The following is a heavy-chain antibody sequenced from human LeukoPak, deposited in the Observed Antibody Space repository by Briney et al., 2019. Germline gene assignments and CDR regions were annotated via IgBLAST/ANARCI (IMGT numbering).Heavy chain of an antibody. J-gene: IGHJ4*02. Sequence: PGGSLRLSCAASGFRFSSYWMSRVRQAPGKGLEWVANIKQDGSEKYYVDSVKGRFTISRDNAKNSLYLQMNSLRAADTAVYYCARDGYPFDFWGQGTLVTVSS. V-gene: IGHV3-7*01. CDR3: ARDGYPFDF. D-gene: IGHD1-1*01. CDR1: GFRFSSYW. CDR2: IKQDGSEK.